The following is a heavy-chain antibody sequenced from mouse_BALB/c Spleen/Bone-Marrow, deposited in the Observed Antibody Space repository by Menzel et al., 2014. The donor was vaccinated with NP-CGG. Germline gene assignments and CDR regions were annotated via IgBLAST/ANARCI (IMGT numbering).Heavy chain of an antibody. J-gene: IGHJ2*01. CDR1: GFSLTSYG. CDR3: ARGLGRWFDY. D-gene: IGHD1-1*01. CDR2: IWAGGST. V-gene: IGHV2-9*02. Sequence: VHLVESGPGLVAPSQTLSITCTVSGFSLTSYGVHWVRQPPGKGLEWLGVIWAGGSTNYNSALMSRLSISKDNSKSKVFLKMNSLQTDDTAMYYCARGLGRWFDYWGQGTIFTVSS.